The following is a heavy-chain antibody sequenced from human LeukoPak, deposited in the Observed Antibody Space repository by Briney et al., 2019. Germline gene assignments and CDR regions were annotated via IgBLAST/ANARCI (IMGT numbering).Heavy chain of an antibody. V-gene: IGHV4-34*01. Sequence: SETLSLTCAVYGGSFSGYYWSWIRQPPGKGLEWIGEINHSGSTNYNPSLKSRVTISVDTSKNQFSLKLSSVTAADTAVYYCARGRSWFGELWADPWGKGPRVTVSS. D-gene: IGHD3-10*01. CDR3: ARGRSWFGELWADP. CDR1: GGSFSGYY. J-gene: IGHJ5*02. CDR2: INHSGST.